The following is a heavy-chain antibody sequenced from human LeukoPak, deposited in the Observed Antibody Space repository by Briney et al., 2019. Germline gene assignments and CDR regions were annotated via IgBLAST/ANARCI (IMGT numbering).Heavy chain of an antibody. CDR3: ARGGDSSSWSVDY. D-gene: IGHD6-13*01. CDR1: GGSISGGSFY. CDR2: IYASGST. J-gene: IGHJ4*02. Sequence: PSETLSLTCTVSGGSISGGSFYWTWIRQPAGKGLEWIGRIYASGSTNYNSSLRSRVTISVDTPKNQFSLRLSSVTAADTAVYYCARGGDSSSWSVDYWGQGTLVTVSS. V-gene: IGHV4-61*02.